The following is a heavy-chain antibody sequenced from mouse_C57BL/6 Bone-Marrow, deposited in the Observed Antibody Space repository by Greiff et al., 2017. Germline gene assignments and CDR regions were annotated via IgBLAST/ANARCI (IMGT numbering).Heavy chain of an antibody. CDR3: ARDHYYGSSSFAY. CDR1: GYTFTDYN. Sequence: EVQLQQSGPELVKPGASVKIPCKASGYTFTDYNMDWVKQSHGKSLEWIGDINPNNGGTIYNQKLKGKATLTVDQSSSTAYMGLRSLTSEDTAVYYCARDHYYGSSSFAYWGQGTLVTVSA. D-gene: IGHD1-1*01. J-gene: IGHJ3*01. V-gene: IGHV1-18*01. CDR2: INPNNGGT.